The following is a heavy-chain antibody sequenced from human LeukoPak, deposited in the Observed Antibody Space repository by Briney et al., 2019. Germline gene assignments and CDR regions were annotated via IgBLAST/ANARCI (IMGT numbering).Heavy chain of an antibody. Sequence: GGSLRLSCAASGFTFRSYDMHWVRQATGKGLEWVSAIGIGGDTYYPGSVKGRFTISRENAKNSLYLQMNSLRVEDTAVYYCARVYETNGYLYWGQGSLVTVSS. D-gene: IGHD3-22*01. V-gene: IGHV3-13*01. CDR3: ARVYETNGYLY. CDR1: GFTFRSYD. J-gene: IGHJ4*02. CDR2: IGIGGDT.